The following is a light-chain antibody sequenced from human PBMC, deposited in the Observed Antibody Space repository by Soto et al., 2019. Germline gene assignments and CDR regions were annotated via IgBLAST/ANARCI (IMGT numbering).Light chain of an antibody. CDR3: QQYNTWLWT. CDR2: GAS. J-gene: IGKJ1*01. V-gene: IGKV3-15*01. CDR1: QSVNAN. Sequence: EVVMTQSPATLSVSPGERATLSCRASQSVNANLAWYQQKPGQAPRLLNHGASNRATGIPARFSGSGFGTEFILTISSLQSEDFAVYYCQQYNTWLWTFGQGTKVEI.